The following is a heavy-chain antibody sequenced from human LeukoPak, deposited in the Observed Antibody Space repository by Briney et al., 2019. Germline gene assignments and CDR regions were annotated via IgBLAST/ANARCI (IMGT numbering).Heavy chain of an antibody. CDR1: GYSFTSYW. V-gene: IGHV5-51*01. D-gene: IGHD3-16*02. CDR3: ARIMITFGGVIVGLDY. CDR2: ICPGDSDT. J-gene: IGHJ4*02. Sequence: GESLKISCKGSGYSFTSYWIGWVRQMPGKGLEWMGIICPGDSDTRYSPSFQGQVTISADKSISTAYLQWSSLKASDTAMYYCARIMITFGGVIVGLDYWGQGTLVTVSS.